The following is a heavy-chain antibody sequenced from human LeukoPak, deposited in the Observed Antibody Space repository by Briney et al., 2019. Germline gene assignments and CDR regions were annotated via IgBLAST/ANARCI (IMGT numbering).Heavy chain of an antibody. CDR1: GYTFTSSG. J-gene: IGHJ5*02. CDR2: ISAYNGNT. D-gene: IGHD1-1*01. Sequence: ASVKVSCKASGYTFTSSGISWVRPAPGQWLEWMGWISAYNGNTNYAQKLQGRVTMTTDTSTSTAYMELRSVRSDDTAVYYCARDQLSRGVWFEPWGQGTLVTVSS. CDR3: ARDQLSRGVWFEP. V-gene: IGHV1-18*01.